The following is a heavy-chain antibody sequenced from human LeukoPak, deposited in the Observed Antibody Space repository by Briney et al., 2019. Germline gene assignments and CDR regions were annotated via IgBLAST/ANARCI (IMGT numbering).Heavy chain of an antibody. CDR3: ARDRATVTNDYWFDP. CDR2: VHNSGNT. Sequence: PSETLSLTCTVSGGSISSSSYYWSWIRQPPGKGLEWIGYVHNSGNTKYNPSLNSRVTISLDTSNKQFSLKLRTVSAADTAVYYCARDRATVTNDYWFDPWGQGTLVIVSS. D-gene: IGHD4-11*01. V-gene: IGHV4-61*01. CDR1: GGSISSSSYY. J-gene: IGHJ5*02.